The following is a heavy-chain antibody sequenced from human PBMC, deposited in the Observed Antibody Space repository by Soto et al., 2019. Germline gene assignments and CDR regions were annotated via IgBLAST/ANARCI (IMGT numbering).Heavy chain of an antibody. J-gene: IGHJ4*02. V-gene: IGHV3-15*07. CDR3: TTLHEESTGPPIDY. D-gene: IGHD2-8*02. Sequence: EVQLVESGGGLVKPGGSLRLSCAASGFTFSNAWMNWVRQAPGKGLEWVGRIKSKTENATTDYAAPVKGRFTISRDASKNTVYLQKNSLKTEDTAVYYCTTLHEESTGPPIDYWGQGTLVTVSS. CDR1: GFTFSNAW. CDR2: IKSKTENATT.